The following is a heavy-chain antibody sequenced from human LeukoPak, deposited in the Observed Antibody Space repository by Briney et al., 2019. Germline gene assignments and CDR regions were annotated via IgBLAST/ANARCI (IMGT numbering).Heavy chain of an antibody. CDR3: ARGGRSSGWYGGEDAFDI. Sequence: SETLSLTCTVSGGSISSYYWSWIRQPPGEGLEWIGYIYYSGSTKYNPSLKSRVTISVDTSNSQLSLKLNSVTAADTAVYYCARGGRSSGWYGGEDAFDIWGQGTMVTVSS. CDR2: IYYSGST. V-gene: IGHV4-59*01. D-gene: IGHD6-19*01. CDR1: GGSISSYY. J-gene: IGHJ3*02.